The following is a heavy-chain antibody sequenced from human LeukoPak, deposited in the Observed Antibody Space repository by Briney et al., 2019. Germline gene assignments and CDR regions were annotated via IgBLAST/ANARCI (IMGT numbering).Heavy chain of an antibody. CDR2: INPNSGGT. Sequence: ASVKVSCKASGYTFTGYYMHWVRQAPGQGLEWMGWINPNSGGTNYAQKFQGRVTMTRDTSISTAYMELSRLRSDDTAVYYCARGQPLLYVGSYYFDYWGQGTLVTVSS. J-gene: IGHJ4*02. V-gene: IGHV1-2*02. CDR1: GYTFTGYY. CDR3: ARGQPLLYVGSYYFDY. D-gene: IGHD2-2*02.